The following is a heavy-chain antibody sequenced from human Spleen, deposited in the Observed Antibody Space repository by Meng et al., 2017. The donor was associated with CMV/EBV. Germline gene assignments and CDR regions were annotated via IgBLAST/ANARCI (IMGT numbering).Heavy chain of an antibody. CDR3: ARSMIMYNWNDLDA. CDR2: IKQDGSEK. D-gene: IGHD1-1*01. J-gene: IGHJ4*02. CDR1: GFTFSSYS. V-gene: IGHV3-7*01. Sequence: GESLKISCAASGFTFSSYSMNWVRQAPGKGLQWVANIKQDGSEKYYVDSVKGRFTISRDNAKNSLYLQMNSLRAEDTAVYYCARSMIMYNWNDLDAWGQGTLVTVSS.